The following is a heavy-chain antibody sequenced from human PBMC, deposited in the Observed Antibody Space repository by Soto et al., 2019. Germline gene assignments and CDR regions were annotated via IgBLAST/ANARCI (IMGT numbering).Heavy chain of an antibody. CDR1: GYTFTSYD. J-gene: IGHJ4*02. V-gene: IGHV1-8*01. Sequence: QVQLVQYGAEVKKPGASVKVSCKASGYTFTSYDINWVRQATGQGLEWMGWMNPNRGNTGYAQKFKGRVTMTRNTSISTAYMELSILRSEDTAVSYCARAKSGYYDSWCQGTLVTVSS. CDR3: ARAKSGYYDS. D-gene: IGHD3-3*01. CDR2: MNPNRGNT.